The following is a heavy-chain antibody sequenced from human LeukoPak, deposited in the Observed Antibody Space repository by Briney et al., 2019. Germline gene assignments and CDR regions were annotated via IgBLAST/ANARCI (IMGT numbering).Heavy chain of an antibody. CDR1: GFTFSSYG. CDR3: ATPPNWFDP. J-gene: IGHJ5*02. Sequence: GGSLRLSCAASGFTFSSYGMNWVRQAPGKGLEWVSSISSSSSYIKYAESVKGRFTISRDNPKNSLYLQMNSLRAEDTAVYYCATPPNWFDPWGQGTLVTVSS. V-gene: IGHV3-21*01. CDR2: ISSSSSYI.